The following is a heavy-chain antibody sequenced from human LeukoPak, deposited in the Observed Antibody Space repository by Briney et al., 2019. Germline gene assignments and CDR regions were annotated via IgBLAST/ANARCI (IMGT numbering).Heavy chain of an antibody. CDR2: INQDGSEK. D-gene: IGHD3-16*01. CDR3: ASGGHLDY. CDR1: GITFSRFW. J-gene: IGHJ4*02. Sequence: GGSLRLSWAGSGITFSRFWMSWGRQAPGKGLQGVANINQDGSEKQYVDSVKGPFTISRDNAENSLYLQMNSLRAEDTAVYYCASGGHLDYWGQGALVTVAS. V-gene: IGHV3-7*03.